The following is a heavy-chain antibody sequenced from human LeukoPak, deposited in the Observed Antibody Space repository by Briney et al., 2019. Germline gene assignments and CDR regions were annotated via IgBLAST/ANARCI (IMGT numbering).Heavy chain of an antibody. CDR1: GGSFSGYY. D-gene: IGHD4-17*01. J-gene: IGHJ5*02. CDR2: INHSGST. V-gene: IGHV4-34*01. Sequence: PSETLSLTCAVYGGSFSGYYWSWIRQPPGKGLEWIGEINHSGSTNYNPSLKSRVTMSVDKSKNQFSLKLSSVTAADTAVYYCASMTVTTLGFDPWGQGTLVTVSS. CDR3: ASMTVTTLGFDP.